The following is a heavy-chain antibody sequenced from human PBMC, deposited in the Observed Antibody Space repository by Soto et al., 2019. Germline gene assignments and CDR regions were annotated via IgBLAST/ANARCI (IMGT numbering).Heavy chain of an antibody. CDR3: ASSIARGTLASYN. Sequence: APVKVSCKASGYTFTSYYMPWGRQAPGQGLEWMGIINPSGGSTSYAQKFQGRVTMPRDTSTTTVYMELSSLRSEDTAVYYCASSIARGTLASYNWGQGTLVTVSS. J-gene: IGHJ4*02. CDR1: GYTFTSYY. CDR2: INPSGGST. D-gene: IGHD2-21*01. V-gene: IGHV1-46*01.